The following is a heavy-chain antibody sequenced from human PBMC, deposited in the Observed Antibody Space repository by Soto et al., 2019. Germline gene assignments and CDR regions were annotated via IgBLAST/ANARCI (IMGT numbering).Heavy chain of an antibody. V-gene: IGHV1-69*02. CDR1: GGSFTSSS. Sequence: QVQLVQSGAELKKPGSSVKVSCEASGGSFTSSSFTWVRQAPGQGLEWMGRIIPIQGKANYALKFQDRVTITADRSTRTVYMELTSLRPEDTAVYFCAKSLLFVDHGYMDVWGKGTTVTVSS. CDR2: IIPIQGKA. J-gene: IGHJ6*03. CDR3: AKSLLFVDHGYMDV. D-gene: IGHD2-21*01.